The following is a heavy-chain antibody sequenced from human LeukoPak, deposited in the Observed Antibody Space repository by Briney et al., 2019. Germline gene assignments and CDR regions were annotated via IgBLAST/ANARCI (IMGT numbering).Heavy chain of an antibody. D-gene: IGHD3-16*01. V-gene: IGHV3-23*01. Sequence: GGSLRLSCAASGFTFSSFAMSWIRQAPGKGLEWVSSVSTGGVGTYYADSVRGRFTISRGNSKNTVFLQMNSLRAEDSAVYYCAKDYAVGSIDYWGQGTLVTVSS. CDR2: VSTGGVGT. CDR1: GFTFSSFA. CDR3: AKDYAVGSIDY. J-gene: IGHJ4*02.